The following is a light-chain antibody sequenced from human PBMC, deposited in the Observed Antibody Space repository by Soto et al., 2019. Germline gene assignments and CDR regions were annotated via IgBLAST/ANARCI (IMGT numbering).Light chain of an antibody. Sequence: EIVLKQSPDTLSLSPGERATLSCRARQSVKNNYLAWYQQKPGQPPRFLIYDASSRATGIPDRFSGSGSGTDFTLTISRLEPEDFAVYYCQQYGSTPLTFGGGTKVDIK. CDR2: DAS. V-gene: IGKV3-20*01. CDR1: QSVKNNY. J-gene: IGKJ4*01. CDR3: QQYGSTPLT.